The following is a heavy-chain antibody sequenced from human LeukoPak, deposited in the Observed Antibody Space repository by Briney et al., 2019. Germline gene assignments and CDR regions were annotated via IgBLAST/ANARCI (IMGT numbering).Heavy chain of an antibody. CDR3: AGHDYDFWSGYGRGYYGMDV. CDR2: IYYSGST. V-gene: IGHV4-59*08. J-gene: IGHJ6*02. Sequence: SETLSLTCTVSGGSISSYYWSWIRQPPGKGLEWIGYIYYSGSTNYNPSLKSRVTISVDTSKNQFSLKLSSVTAADTAVYYCAGHDYDFWSGYGRGYYGMDVWGQGTTATVSS. CDR1: GGSISSYY. D-gene: IGHD3-3*01.